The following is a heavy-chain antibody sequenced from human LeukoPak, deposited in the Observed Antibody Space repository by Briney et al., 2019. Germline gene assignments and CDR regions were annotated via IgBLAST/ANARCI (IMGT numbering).Heavy chain of an antibody. D-gene: IGHD3-22*01. Sequence: SETLSLTCAVYGGSFSGYFWTWIRQPPGKGLEWIGSIYYSGSTYYNPSLKSRVTISVDTSKNQFSLKLSSVTAADTAVYYCARHIKGYYDSSGYEAFDIWGQGTMVTVSS. V-gene: IGHV4-34*01. J-gene: IGHJ3*02. CDR1: GGSFSGYF. CDR3: ARHIKGYYDSSGYEAFDI. CDR2: IYYSGST.